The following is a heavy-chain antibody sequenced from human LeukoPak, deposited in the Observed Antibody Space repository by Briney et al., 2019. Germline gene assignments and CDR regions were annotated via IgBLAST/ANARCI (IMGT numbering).Heavy chain of an antibody. D-gene: IGHD2-15*01. J-gene: IGHJ4*02. CDR2: INHSGST. CDR3: ARFSGRRTGDY. CDR1: GGSFSGYY. V-gene: IGHV4-34*01. Sequence: SETLSLTCAVYGGSFSGYYWSWIRQPPGKGLEWIGEINHSGSTNYNPSLKSRVTISVDTSKNQFALKLSSVTAADTAVYYCARFSGRRTGDYWGQGTLVTVSS.